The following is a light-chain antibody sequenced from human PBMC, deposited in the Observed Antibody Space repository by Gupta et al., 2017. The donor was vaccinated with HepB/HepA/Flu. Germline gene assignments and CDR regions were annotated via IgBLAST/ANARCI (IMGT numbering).Light chain of an antibody. J-gene: IGKJ4*01. V-gene: IGKV1-12*01. CDR3: QQTNILPLT. CDR1: QGINNW. CDR2: AAS. Sequence: DIQMTQSPSSVSASVGDGVTITCRTSQGINNWLGWYQQKPGRAPKLLISAASSLQSGVPSRFSGGGSGTVFTLTINSLQPEDFATYYCQQTNILPLTFGGGTKVEIK.